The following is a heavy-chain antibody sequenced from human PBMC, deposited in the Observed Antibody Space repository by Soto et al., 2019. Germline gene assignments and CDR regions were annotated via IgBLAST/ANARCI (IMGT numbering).Heavy chain of an antibody. V-gene: IGHV3-30*18. CDR2: ISYDGSNK. D-gene: IGHD3-10*01. J-gene: IGHJ4*02. CDR3: AKDVAMVRGVIISSLGLDY. Sequence: QVQLVESGGGVVQPGRSLRLSCAASGFTFSSYGMHWVRQAPGKGLEWVAVISYDGSNKYYADSVKGRLTISRDNSKNTLYLQMNSLRAEDTAVYYCAKDVAMVRGVIISSLGLDYWCQGTLVTVSS. CDR1: GFTFSSYG.